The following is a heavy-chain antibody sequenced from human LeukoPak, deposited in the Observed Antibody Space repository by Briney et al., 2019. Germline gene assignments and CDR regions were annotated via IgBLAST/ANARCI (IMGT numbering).Heavy chain of an antibody. D-gene: IGHD3-3*01. Sequence: SDTLSLTPTVSGVSISSHYWSWLRQPPGKGLAWLGCIYLCGSADYQPSLQSPGTISVDKYKNQLSLQLCSLTAADPRVCYCARESEHLPYFDFWSGDSTRYFAYWGQGTLVTVSS. CDR2: IYLCGSA. J-gene: IGHJ4*01. V-gene: IGHV4-59*11. CDR1: GVSISSHY. CDR3: ARESEHLPYFDFWSGDSTRYFAY.